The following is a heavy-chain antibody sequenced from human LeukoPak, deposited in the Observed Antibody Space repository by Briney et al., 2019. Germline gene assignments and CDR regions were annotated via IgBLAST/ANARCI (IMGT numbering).Heavy chain of an antibody. CDR2: IYYSGST. CDR1: GGSISSSSYY. D-gene: IGHD6-13*01. CDR3: ARQAPAYSSSWYSPNFDY. J-gene: IGHJ4*02. V-gene: IGHV4-39*01. Sequence: PSETLSLTCTVSGGSISSSSYYWGWIRQPPGKGLEWIGSIYYSGSTYYNPSLKSRATISVDTSKNQFSLKLSSVTAADTAVYYCARQAPAYSSSWYSPNFDYWGQGTLVTVSS.